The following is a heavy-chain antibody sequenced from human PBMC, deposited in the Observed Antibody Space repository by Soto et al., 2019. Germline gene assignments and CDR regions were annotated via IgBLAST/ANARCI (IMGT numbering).Heavy chain of an antibody. CDR2: ISGSGGST. J-gene: IGHJ4*02. V-gene: IGHV3-23*01. CDR3: AKVHYDSSGYPLDY. CDR1: GFTFSSYA. D-gene: IGHD3-22*01. Sequence: GGSLRLSCAASGFTFSSYAMSWVRQAPGKGLEWVSAISGSGGSTYYADSVKGRFTISRDNSKNTLYLQMNSLRAEDTAVYYCAKVHYDSSGYPLDYWGQGTLVNVSS.